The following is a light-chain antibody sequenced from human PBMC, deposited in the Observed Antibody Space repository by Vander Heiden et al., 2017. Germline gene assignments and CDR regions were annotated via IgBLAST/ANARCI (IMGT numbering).Light chain of an antibody. J-gene: IGLJ1*01. Sequence: HSDLTQPPSVSGPPVQSVTISCTGTSSDVGGYNYVCWYQQHPSKAPSILVYEVSKGPSGVPDRFSDTKSGSTASLTVSGLQAEDEADYYCSSYAGDKFYLVGTGTKVTVL. CDR3: SSYAGDKFYL. V-gene: IGLV2-8*01. CDR1: SSDVGGYNY. CDR2: EVS.